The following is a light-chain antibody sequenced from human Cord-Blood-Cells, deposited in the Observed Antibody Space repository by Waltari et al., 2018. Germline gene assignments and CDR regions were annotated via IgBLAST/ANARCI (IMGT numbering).Light chain of an antibody. CDR3: CSYAGSSTFVV. V-gene: IGLV2-23*03. J-gene: IGLJ2*01. CDR2: EGS. CDR1: SSDVGSYNL. Sequence: QSALTQPASVSGSPGQSITISCTGTSSDVGSYNLVSCYQQHPGKAPKLMIYEGSKRPSGFSKRCSGSKSGNTASLTISGLQAEDEADYYCCSYAGSSTFVVFGGGTKLTVL.